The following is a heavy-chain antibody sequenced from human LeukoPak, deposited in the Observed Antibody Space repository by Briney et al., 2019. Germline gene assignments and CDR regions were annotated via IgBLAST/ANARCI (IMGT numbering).Heavy chain of an antibody. CDR1: GFTFSSYW. J-gene: IGHJ4*02. V-gene: IGHV3-7*03. CDR2: IKQDGSEK. D-gene: IGHD6-13*01. Sequence: GGSLRLSCAASGFTFSSYWMSWVRQAPGKGLEWVANIKQDGSEKYYVDSVKGRFTISRGNAKNSLYLQMNSLRAEDTAVYYCAGQPIAAAGSRGDYWGQGTLVTVSS. CDR3: AGQPIAAAGSRGDY.